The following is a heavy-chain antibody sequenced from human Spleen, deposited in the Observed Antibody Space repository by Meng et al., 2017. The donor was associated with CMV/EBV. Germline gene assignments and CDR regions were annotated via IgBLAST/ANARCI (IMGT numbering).Heavy chain of an antibody. D-gene: IGHD6-6*01. CDR3: AREYSSSPTFDY. V-gene: IGHV4-61*02. CDR1: GGSISSGGFY. J-gene: IGHJ4*02. CDR2: IYTSGST. Sequence: QVQLQESGPGLVKPSQTLSSTCTVSGGSISSGGFYWSWIRQPAGKGLEWIGRIYTSGSTNYNPSLKSRVTISVDTSKNQFSLKLSSVTAADTAVYFCAREYSSSPTFDYWGQGTLVTVSS.